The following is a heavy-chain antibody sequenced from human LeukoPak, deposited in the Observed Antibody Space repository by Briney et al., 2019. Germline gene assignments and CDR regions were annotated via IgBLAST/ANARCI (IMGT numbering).Heavy chain of an antibody. J-gene: IGHJ4*02. D-gene: IGHD3-3*01. CDR2: FDPEDGET. Sequence: ASVKVSCKVSGYTLTELSMHWVRQAPGKGLEWMGGFDPEDGETIYAQKFQGRVTMTEDTSTDTAYMELSSLRSEDTAVYYCATYRYYDFWSGPPPIDYWGRGTLVTVSS. CDR1: GYTLTELS. V-gene: IGHV1-24*01. CDR3: ATYRYYDFWSGPPPIDY.